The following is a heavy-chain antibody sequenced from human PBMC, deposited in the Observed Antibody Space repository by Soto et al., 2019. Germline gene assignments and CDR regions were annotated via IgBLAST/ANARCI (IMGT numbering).Heavy chain of an antibody. CDR1: GFTFSPHG. V-gene: IGHV3-21*02. J-gene: IGHJ4*02. CDR2: ISSSSGYI. CDR3: AREALVATPEYYFDS. D-gene: IGHD5-12*01. Sequence: EEQLVESGGGLVRPGGSLRLSCVASGFTFSPHGMDWVRQAPGKGLEWVSSISSSSGYIYYADSVKGRFTISRDNAKNSLFLQMDSLRAEDTALYYCAREALVATPEYYFDSWGQGTLVTVSS.